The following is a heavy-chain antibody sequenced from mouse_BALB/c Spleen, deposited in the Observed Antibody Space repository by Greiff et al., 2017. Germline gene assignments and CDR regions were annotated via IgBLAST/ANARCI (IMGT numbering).Heavy chain of an antibody. D-gene: IGHD1-1*01. CDR2: IRNKANGYTT. J-gene: IGHJ3*01. Sequence: EVKVVESGGGLVQPGGSLRLSCATSGFTFTDYYMSWVRQPPGKALEWLGFIRNKANGYTTEYSASVKGRFTISRDNSQSILYLQMNTLRAEDSATYYCARASITTRGFAYWGQGTLVTVSA. CDR3: ARASITTRGFAY. V-gene: IGHV7-3*02. CDR1: GFTFTDYY.